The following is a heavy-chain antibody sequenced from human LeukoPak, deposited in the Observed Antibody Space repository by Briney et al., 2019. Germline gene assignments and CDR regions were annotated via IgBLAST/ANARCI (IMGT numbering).Heavy chain of an antibody. CDR1: GFTFSSYA. CDR3: TRDHEGGFGFAP. J-gene: IGHJ5*02. Sequence: GGSLRLSCAASGFTFSSYAMHWVRQAPGKGLEWVAVISYDGSNKYYADSVKGRFTISRDNSKNTLYLQMNSLRAEDTAVYYCTRDHEGGFGFAPWGQGTLVTVSS. CDR2: ISYDGSNK. V-gene: IGHV3-30*04. D-gene: IGHD3-10*01.